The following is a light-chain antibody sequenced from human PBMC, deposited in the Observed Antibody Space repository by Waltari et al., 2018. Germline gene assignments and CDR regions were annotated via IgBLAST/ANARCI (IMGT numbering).Light chain of an antibody. CDR1: QGIRSY. V-gene: IGKV1-9*01. CDR3: QQLNIYPHT. Sequence: DIQLTQSPSFLSASVGDRVTITCRASQGIRSYLAWYQQRPGTAPKLLISAASTLQSGVPSRFSGSGSGTEFTLTISSLQPEDFATYYCQQLNIYPHTFGQGTKLEI. J-gene: IGKJ2*01. CDR2: AAS.